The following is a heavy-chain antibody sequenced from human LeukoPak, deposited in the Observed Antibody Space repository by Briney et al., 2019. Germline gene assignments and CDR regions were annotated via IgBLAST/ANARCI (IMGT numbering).Heavy chain of an antibody. CDR3: AGEAVVAATPYYFDY. CDR2: IIPIFGTA. CDR1: GGTFTIYA. Sequence: ASVKVSFKASGGTFTIYAISWVRQAPGQGLEWMGGIIPIFGTANYTQKFQGRVTITADKSTSTAYMELSSLRSEDTAVYYCAGEAVVAATPYYFDYWGQGTLVTVSS. D-gene: IGHD2-15*01. J-gene: IGHJ4*02. V-gene: IGHV1-69*06.